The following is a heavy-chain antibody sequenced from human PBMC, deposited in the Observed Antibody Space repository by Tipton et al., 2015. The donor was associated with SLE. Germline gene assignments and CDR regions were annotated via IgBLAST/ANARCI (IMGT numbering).Heavy chain of an antibody. CDR2: VYHSGIT. D-gene: IGHD4-11*01. CDR1: GGSFSGYH. Sequence: TLSLTCAVDGGSFSGYHWTWIRQPPGKGLEWIGEVYHSGITDSNPSLKSRVTISVDTSKNQFSLKLTSVTAADTAVYYCGTSTVAFDIWGQGTMLTVSS. V-gene: IGHV4-34*01. J-gene: IGHJ3*02. CDR3: GTSTVAFDI.